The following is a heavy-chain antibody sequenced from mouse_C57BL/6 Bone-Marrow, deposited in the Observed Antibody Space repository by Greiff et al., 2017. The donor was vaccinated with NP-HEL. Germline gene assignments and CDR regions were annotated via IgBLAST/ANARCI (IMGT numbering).Heavy chain of an antibody. J-gene: IGHJ2*01. D-gene: IGHD1-1*01. V-gene: IGHV1-64*01. Sequence: QVQLQQPGAELVKPGASVKLSCKASGYTFTSYWMHWVKQRPGQGLEWIGMIHPNSGSTNYNEKFKSKATLTVDKSSSTAYMQLSSLTSEDSAVYYCARRSFRYGSRQDYFDYWGQGTTLTVSS. CDR3: ARRSFRYGSRQDYFDY. CDR1: GYTFTSYW. CDR2: IHPNSGST.